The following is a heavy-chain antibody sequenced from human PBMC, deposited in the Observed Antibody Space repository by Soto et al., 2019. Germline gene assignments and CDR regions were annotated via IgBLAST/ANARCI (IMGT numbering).Heavy chain of an antibody. V-gene: IGHV4-4*02. CDR3: ARGSSFRGDFDI. CDR1: GGSIMSSSW. J-gene: IGHJ3*02. Sequence: TLSLTCGVSGGSIMSSSWWTWVRQSPGKGLEWIGEVYHAGSPNYNPSSQSRISISLDKSNNSFSLRLTSVTAADAAIYYCARGSSFRGDFDIWGQGTTVTVSS. CDR2: VYHAGSP. D-gene: IGHD2-21*01.